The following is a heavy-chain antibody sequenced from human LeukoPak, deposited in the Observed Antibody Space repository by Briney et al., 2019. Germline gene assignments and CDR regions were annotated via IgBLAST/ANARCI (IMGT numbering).Heavy chain of an antibody. D-gene: IGHD1-1*01. CDR3: ARTGSPKEYYFDY. CDR1: GFTFSSYG. Sequence: GGSLRLSCAASGFTFSSYGMHWVRQAPGKGLEWVSYISSSGSTIYYADSVKGRFTISRDNAKNSLYLQMNSLRAEDTAVYYCARTGSPKEYYFDYWGQGTLVTVSS. V-gene: IGHV3-48*04. CDR2: ISSSGSTI. J-gene: IGHJ4*02.